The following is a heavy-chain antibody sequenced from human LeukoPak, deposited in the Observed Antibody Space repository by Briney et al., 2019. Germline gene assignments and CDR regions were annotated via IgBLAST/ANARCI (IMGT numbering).Heavy chain of an antibody. Sequence: ASVKVSCKASGYTFTSYAMHWVRQAPGQRLEWMGWINAGNDNTKYSQKFQGRVTITRDTSASTAYMELSSLRSEDTAVYYCARGIGASSGWYVIDSWGQGTLVTVSS. D-gene: IGHD6-19*01. CDR1: GYTFTSYA. V-gene: IGHV1-3*01. CDR3: ARGIGASSGWYVIDS. CDR2: INAGNDNT. J-gene: IGHJ4*02.